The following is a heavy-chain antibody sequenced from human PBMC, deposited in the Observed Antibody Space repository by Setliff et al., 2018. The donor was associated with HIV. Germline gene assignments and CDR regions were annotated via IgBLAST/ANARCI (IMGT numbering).Heavy chain of an antibody. D-gene: IGHD6-13*01. J-gene: IGHJ4*02. Sequence: GGSLRLSCADSGFTFSSYWMSWVRQAPGKGLEWVANIKQDGSEKYYVDSVKGRFTISRDNAKNSLYLQMNSLRAEDTAVYYCARGGDRQQLVLIDYWGRGTLVTVSS. CDR3: ARGGDRQQLVLIDY. CDR1: GFTFSSYW. CDR2: IKQDGSEK. V-gene: IGHV3-7*03.